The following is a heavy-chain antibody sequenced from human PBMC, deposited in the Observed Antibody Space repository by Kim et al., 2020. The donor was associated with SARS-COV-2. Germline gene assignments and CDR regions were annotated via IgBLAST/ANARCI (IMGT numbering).Heavy chain of an antibody. CDR1: GGSISSSSYY. D-gene: IGHD3-10*01. J-gene: IGHJ5*02. V-gene: IGHV4-39*01. CDR2: IYYSGST. CDR3: ARQGPRLFWGYGSGPNWFDP. Sequence: SETLSLTCTVSGGSISSSSYYWGWIRQPPGKGLEWIGSIYYSGSTYYNPSLKSRVTISVDTSKNQFSLKLSSVTAADTAVYYCARQGPRLFWGYGSGPNWFDPWGQGTLVTVSS.